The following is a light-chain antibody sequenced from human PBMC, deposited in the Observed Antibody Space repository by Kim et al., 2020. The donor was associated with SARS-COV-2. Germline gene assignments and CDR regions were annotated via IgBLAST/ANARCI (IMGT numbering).Light chain of an antibody. CDR3: AAWDDRLYVV. V-gene: IGLV1-44*01. CDR1: TSNIVSNP. CDR2: IDN. J-gene: IGLJ2*01. Sequence: PGQGVTITCSGSTSNIVSNPVNWYRQLPGTAPNRLTYIDNPRPSGIPDRFSGSNSGTSASLAISGLQSEDEADYSCAAWDDRLYVVFGGGTQLTVL.